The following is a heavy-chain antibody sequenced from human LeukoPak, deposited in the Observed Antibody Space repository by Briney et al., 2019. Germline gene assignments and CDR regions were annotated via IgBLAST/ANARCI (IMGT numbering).Heavy chain of an antibody. CDR2: ISGSSGRDK. CDR1: GFSLRNFE. CDR3: ARDGGPASIPVHYAFDI. J-gene: IGHJ3*02. Sequence: GGSLRLSCVASGFSLRNFEMVWVRQAPGKGLEWISYISGSSGRDKYYADSVRGRFIISRDNAKNSVYLQMDSLKVEDTAVYYCARDGGPASIPVHYAFDIWGQGTMVTV. D-gene: IGHD2-2*02. V-gene: IGHV3-48*03.